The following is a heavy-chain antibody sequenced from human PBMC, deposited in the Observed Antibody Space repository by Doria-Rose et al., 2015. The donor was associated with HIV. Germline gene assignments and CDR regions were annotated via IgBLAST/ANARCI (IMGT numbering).Heavy chain of an antibody. CDR1: GVSLSSPGMG. V-gene: IGHV2-26*01. D-gene: IGHD6-13*01. J-gene: IGHJ4*02. Sequence: QVTLKESGPVLVKPTETLTLTCTVSGVSLSSPGMGVSWIRRPPGKALEWLANIFSDDERSYKTSLKSRLTISRGTSISQVVLTMTDMDPVDTATYYCARIKSSRWYHKYYFDFWGQGTLVIVSA. CDR2: IFSDDER. CDR3: ARIKSSRWYHKYYFDF.